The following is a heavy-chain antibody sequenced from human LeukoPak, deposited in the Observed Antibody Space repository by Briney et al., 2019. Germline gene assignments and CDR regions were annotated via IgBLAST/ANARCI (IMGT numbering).Heavy chain of an antibody. CDR1: GFTFSSYE. J-gene: IGHJ4*02. CDR2: ISSSGSTI. CDR3: ARGGFWSGYPPRN. V-gene: IGHV3-48*03. D-gene: IGHD3-3*01. Sequence: RAGGSLRLSCAASGFTFSSYEMNWVRQAPGKGLEWVSYISSSGSTIYYAGSVKGRFTISRDNAKNSLYLQMNSLRAEDTAVYYCARGGFWSGYPPRNWGQGTLVTVSS.